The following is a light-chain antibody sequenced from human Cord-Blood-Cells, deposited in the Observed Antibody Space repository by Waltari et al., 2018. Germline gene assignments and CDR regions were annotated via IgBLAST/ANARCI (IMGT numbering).Light chain of an antibody. J-gene: IGKJ2*01. Sequence: EIVLTQSPGTLSLSPGERATLSCRASQRVSSSYLACYQPKPGQAPRVLIYGAHSSATGIPDRFSGSGYGTDFTLTISRLESEDFAVYYCQQYGSSYTFGQGTKLEIK. CDR2: GAH. CDR1: QRVSSSY. CDR3: QQYGSSYT. V-gene: IGKV3-20*01.